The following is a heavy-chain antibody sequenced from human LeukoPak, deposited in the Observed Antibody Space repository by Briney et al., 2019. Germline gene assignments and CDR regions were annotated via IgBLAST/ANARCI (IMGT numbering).Heavy chain of an antibody. CDR1: GFTFSNYW. D-gene: IGHD2-15*01. CDR2: INSDGSST. V-gene: IGHV3-74*01. CDR3: ARRAAPDRYCSGGSCYLYYFDY. J-gene: IGHJ4*02. Sequence: GGSLRLSCAASGFTFSNYWMHWVRHAPGKGLVWVSRINSDGSSTSYADSVKGRFTISRDNAKNTLYLQMNSLRAEDTAVYYCARRAAPDRYCSGGSCYLYYFDYWGQGTLVPVSS.